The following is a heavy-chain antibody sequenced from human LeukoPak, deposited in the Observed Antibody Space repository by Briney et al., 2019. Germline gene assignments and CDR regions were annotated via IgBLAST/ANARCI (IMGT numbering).Heavy chain of an antibody. CDR1: GYTFTSYG. Sequence: ASVKVSCKASGYTFTSYGISWVRQAPGQGLEWMGWISAYNGNTNYAQKLQGRVTMTTDTSTSTAYMELRSLRSDDTAVYYCARTYYDFWSGYYSNWSDPWGQGTLVTVSS. CDR3: ARTYYDFWSGYYSNWSDP. V-gene: IGHV1-18*01. D-gene: IGHD3-3*01. CDR2: ISAYNGNT. J-gene: IGHJ5*02.